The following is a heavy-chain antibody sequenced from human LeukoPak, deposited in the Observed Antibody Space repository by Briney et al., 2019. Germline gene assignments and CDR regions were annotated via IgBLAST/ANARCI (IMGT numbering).Heavy chain of an antibody. CDR2: INPNSGGT. D-gene: IGHD3-22*01. Sequence: GASVKVSCKASGYTFTGYYMHWVRQAPGQGLEWMGWINPNSGGTNYAQKFQGRVTMTRDTSISTAYMELSRLRSDDTAVFYCARDPTHYYDSSGYQDSVDYWGQGTLVTVSS. J-gene: IGHJ4*02. CDR1: GYTFTGYY. CDR3: ARDPTHYYDSSGYQDSVDY. V-gene: IGHV1-2*02.